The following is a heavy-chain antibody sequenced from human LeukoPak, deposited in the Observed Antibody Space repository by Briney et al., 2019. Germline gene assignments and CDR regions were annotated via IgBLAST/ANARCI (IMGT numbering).Heavy chain of an antibody. CDR2: IYYSGST. V-gene: IGHV4-59*01. Sequence: SETLPLTCTVAGGSISSYYGSWIRQPPGKGLVWIGYIYYSGSTNYNPSLKTRVTISVDTSKNQFSLKLSSVTAADTAVYYCARDASYYYDSSGYYTPYYYYMDVWGKGTTVSVCS. J-gene: IGHJ6*03. D-gene: IGHD3-22*01. CDR3: ARDASYYYDSSGYYTPYYYYMDV. CDR1: GGSISSYY.